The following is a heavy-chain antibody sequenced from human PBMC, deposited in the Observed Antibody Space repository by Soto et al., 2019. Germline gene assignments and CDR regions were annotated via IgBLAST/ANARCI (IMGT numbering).Heavy chain of an antibody. V-gene: IGHV3-30*18. CDR2: ISYDGSNK. CDR1: GFTFSSYG. Sequence: GGSLRLSCAASGFTFSSYGMHWVRQAPGKGLEWVAVISYDGSNKYYADSVKGRFTISRDNSKNTLYLQMNSLRAEDTAVYYCAKDVADYYGSGSSHGMDVWGQGTTVTVSS. J-gene: IGHJ6*02. CDR3: AKDVADYYGSGSSHGMDV. D-gene: IGHD3-10*01.